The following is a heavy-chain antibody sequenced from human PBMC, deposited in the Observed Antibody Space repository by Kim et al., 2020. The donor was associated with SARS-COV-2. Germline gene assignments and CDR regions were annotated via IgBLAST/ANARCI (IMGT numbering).Heavy chain of an antibody. Sequence: VKGRFTISRDNAKNSLYLQMNSLRAEDTAVYYCARTGYSYGYGSPYYFDYWGQGTLVTVSS. D-gene: IGHD5-18*01. V-gene: IGHV3-21*01. J-gene: IGHJ4*02. CDR3: ARTGYSYGYGSPYYFDY.